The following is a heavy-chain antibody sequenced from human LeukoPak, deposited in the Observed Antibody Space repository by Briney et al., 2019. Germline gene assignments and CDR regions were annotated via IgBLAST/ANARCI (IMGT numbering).Heavy chain of an antibody. CDR3: ARTYSSSWPHRFDY. Sequence: SETLSLTCIVSGGSINSYYGSWIRQPPGKGLEWIGYIYYIGSTNYNPSLKSRVTISVDTSKNQFSLKLSSVTAADTAVYYCARTYSSSWPHRFDYWGQGTLVTVSS. V-gene: IGHV4-59*08. CDR1: GGSINSYY. D-gene: IGHD6-13*01. J-gene: IGHJ4*02. CDR2: IYYIGST.